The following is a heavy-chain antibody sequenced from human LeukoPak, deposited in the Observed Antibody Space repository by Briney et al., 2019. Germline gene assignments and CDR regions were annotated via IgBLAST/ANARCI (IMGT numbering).Heavy chain of an antibody. V-gene: IGHV3-23*01. Sequence: GGSLRLSCAASGFTFSIYAMSWVRQAPGKGLEWVATIGGRGGSAYYADSVKGRFTISRDESKNTLYLQMNSLRAEDTAVYYCARVSGYCSGGSCYFDYWGQGTLVTVSS. D-gene: IGHD2-15*01. CDR3: ARVSGYCSGGSCYFDY. CDR1: GFTFSIYA. CDR2: IGGRGGSA. J-gene: IGHJ4*02.